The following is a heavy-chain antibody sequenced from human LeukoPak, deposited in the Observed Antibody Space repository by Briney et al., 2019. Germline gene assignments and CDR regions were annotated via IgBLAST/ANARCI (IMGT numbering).Heavy chain of an antibody. V-gene: IGHV4-4*07. CDR3: ARARRSDYVSL. D-gene: IGHD3-16*01. Sequence: SETLSLTCTVSGGPICSYFWRWIRQPAGKGLEWIGRIYTSGSTNYNPSLKSRVTMSADTSKNQFSLKRSSVTAADTAVYYCARARRSDYVSLWGRGTLVSVSS. CDR2: IYTSGST. J-gene: IGHJ2*01. CDR1: GGPICSYF.